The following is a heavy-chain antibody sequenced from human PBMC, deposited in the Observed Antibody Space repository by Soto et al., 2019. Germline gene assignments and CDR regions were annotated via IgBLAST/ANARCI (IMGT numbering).Heavy chain of an antibody. J-gene: IGHJ2*01. Sequence: QVQLVESGGGVVQPGRSLRLSCAASGFTFSSYARHWVRQAPGKGLEWVAVISYDGSNKYYADSVKGRFTISRDNSKNTRYLQMNSLRAEDTAVYYCARDPLWGTAMVLWYFDLWGRGTLVTVSS. CDR1: GFTFSSYA. CDR2: ISYDGSNK. D-gene: IGHD5-18*01. V-gene: IGHV3-30-3*01. CDR3: ARDPLWGTAMVLWYFDL.